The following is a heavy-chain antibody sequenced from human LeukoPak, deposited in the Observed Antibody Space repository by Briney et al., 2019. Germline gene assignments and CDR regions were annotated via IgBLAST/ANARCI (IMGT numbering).Heavy chain of an antibody. CDR2: IIPNFGTA. V-gene: IGHV1-69*05. Sequence: SGKLSCNASGGTFSSYAISWVRQAPGQGLELMGRIIPNFGTANYAQKFQGRVTITTDESTSTAYMELSSLRSEDTAVYYCARDSNIGLTVTTQAHYFDYWGQGTLVTVSS. CDR1: GGTFSSYA. D-gene: IGHD4-17*01. J-gene: IGHJ4*02. CDR3: ARDSNIGLTVTTQAHYFDY.